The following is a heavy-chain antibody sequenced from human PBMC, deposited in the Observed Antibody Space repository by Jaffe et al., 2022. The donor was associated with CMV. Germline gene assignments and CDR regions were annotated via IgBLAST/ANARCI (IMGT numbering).Heavy chain of an antibody. Sequence: EVQLVESGGGLVKPGGSLRLSCAASGFTFSNAWMNWVRQAPGKGLEWLGRIKSKADGGTTDYAAPVKGRFFISRDDSKNTLYLQMNSLKTEDTAVYYCTTDEQGSGDIVIVPTAGGFDPLGFWGQGTLVTVSS. J-gene: IGHJ4*02. V-gene: IGHV3-15*01. CDR2: IKSKADGGTT. D-gene: IGHD2-2*01. CDR3: TTDEQGSGDIVIVPTAGGFDPLGF. CDR1: GFTFSNAW.